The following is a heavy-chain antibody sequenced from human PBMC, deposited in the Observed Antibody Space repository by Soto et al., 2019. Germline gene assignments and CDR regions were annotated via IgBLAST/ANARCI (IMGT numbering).Heavy chain of an antibody. CDR1: GFTFSSYA. J-gene: IGHJ4*02. Sequence: HPGGSLRLSCAASGFTFSSYAMSWVRQAPGKGLEWVSAISGSGGSTYYADSVKGRFTISRDNSKNTLYLQMNSLRAEDTAVYYCANRETYCGGDCYIGYWGQGTLVTVSS. V-gene: IGHV3-23*01. CDR3: ANRETYCGGDCYIGY. CDR2: ISGSGGST. D-gene: IGHD2-21*02.